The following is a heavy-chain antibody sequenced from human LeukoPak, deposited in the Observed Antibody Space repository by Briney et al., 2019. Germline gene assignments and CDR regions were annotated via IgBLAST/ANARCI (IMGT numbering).Heavy chain of an antibody. CDR1: GYIFTAYY. D-gene: IGHD3-10*02. J-gene: IGHJ5*02. CDR2: INPHSGDT. Sequence: GASVKVSCTASGYIFTAYYMHWVRQAPGQGLEWMGWINPHSGDTDYAQKFQGRVTMTRDTSISTAYMELSRLRSDDTAVYYCAREMFRGHNWFDPWGQGTLVTVSS. CDR3: AREMFRGHNWFDP. V-gene: IGHV1-2*02.